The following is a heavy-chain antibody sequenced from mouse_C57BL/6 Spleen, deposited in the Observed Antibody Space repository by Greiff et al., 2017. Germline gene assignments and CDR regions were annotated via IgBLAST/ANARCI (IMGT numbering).Heavy chain of an antibody. J-gene: IGHJ1*03. CDR2: VYPGSGST. CDR3: ARHESGYFDV. CDR1: GYTFTEYT. V-gene: IGHV1-62-2*01. Sequence: QVQLQQPGAELVKPGASVKMSCKASGYTFTEYTINWVKQRSGQGLEWIGWVYPGSGSTKYNENFKDKATLTADKASSTVYIELSGLTSEDSAVYFCARHESGYFDVWGTGTTVTVSS.